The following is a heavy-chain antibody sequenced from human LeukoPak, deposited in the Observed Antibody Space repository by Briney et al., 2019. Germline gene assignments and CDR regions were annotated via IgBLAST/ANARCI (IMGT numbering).Heavy chain of an antibody. CDR1: GYTFTSYA. D-gene: IGHD6-6*01. CDR3: ARDLEYSSSDYYYYGMDV. Sequence: ASVKISCKASGYTFTSYAMHWVRQAPGQRLEWMGWINAGNGNTKYSQKFQGRVTMTRDTSISTAYMELSRLRSDDTAVYYCARDLEYSSSDYYYYGMDVWGQGTTVTVSS. CDR2: INAGNGNT. V-gene: IGHV1-3*01. J-gene: IGHJ6*02.